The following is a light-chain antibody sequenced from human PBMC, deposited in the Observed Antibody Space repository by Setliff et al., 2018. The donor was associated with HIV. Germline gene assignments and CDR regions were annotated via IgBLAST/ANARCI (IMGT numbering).Light chain of an antibody. J-gene: IGLJ2*01. V-gene: IGLV3-1*01. CDR2: QDN. CDR1: KLGDKY. CDR3: QTWDSRTYVL. Sequence: SYELTQPPSVSVSPGQTASITCSGDKLGDKYACWYQQKPGQSPVLVIYQDNKRPSGIPERFSGSNSGNTATLTISGTQAMDEADYYCQTWDSRTYVLFGGGTKVTVL.